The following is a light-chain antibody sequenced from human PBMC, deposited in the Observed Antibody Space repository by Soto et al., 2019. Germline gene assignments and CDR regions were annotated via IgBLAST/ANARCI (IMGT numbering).Light chain of an antibody. Sequence: QSALTQPPSASGSPGQSVTISCTGTSSDVGGYNYVSWYQQHPGKAPKLMIYDVYKRSSGVPDRFSGSKSGNTASLTISGLQAEDEADYYCCSYAGSSTSVIFGGGTKVTVL. CDR2: DVY. CDR1: SSDVGGYNY. CDR3: CSYAGSSTSVI. V-gene: IGLV2-11*01. J-gene: IGLJ2*01.